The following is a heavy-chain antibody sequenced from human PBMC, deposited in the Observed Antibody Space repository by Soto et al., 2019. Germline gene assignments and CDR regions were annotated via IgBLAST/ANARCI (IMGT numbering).Heavy chain of an antibody. D-gene: IGHD2-15*01. CDR2: ISGNGVSI. Sequence: EVQLLESGRGLVQPGGSLRLSCAASGFSFSSYAMGWVRQAPGKGLEWVSGISGNGVSIYYVDSVKGRFTISRDNSKNTLFLQMNSLRAEDTAVYYCAKSVSPSGGARDYWGQGTLVTVSS. V-gene: IGHV3-23*01. J-gene: IGHJ4*02. CDR3: AKSVSPSGGARDY. CDR1: GFSFSSYA.